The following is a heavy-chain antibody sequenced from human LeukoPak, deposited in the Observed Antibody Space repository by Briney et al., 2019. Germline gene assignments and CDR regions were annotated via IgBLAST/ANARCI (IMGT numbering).Heavy chain of an antibody. V-gene: IGHV4-4*02. CDR3: ARGARGGGVIVPKYYFDY. Sequence: SETLSLTCAVSGGSISSSNWWSWVRQPPGKGLEWIGEIYHSGSTNYNPSLKSRVTISVDKSKNQFSLKLSSVTAADTAVYYCARGARGGGVIVPKYYFDYWGQGTLVTVSS. J-gene: IGHJ4*02. CDR1: GGSISSSNW. CDR2: IYHSGST. D-gene: IGHD3-16*02.